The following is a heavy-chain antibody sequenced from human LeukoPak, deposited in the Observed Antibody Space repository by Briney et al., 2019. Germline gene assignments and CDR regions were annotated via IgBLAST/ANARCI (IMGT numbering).Heavy chain of an antibody. CDR1: GFTFSHYY. D-gene: IGHD3-10*01. V-gene: IGHV3-11*04. J-gene: IGHJ5*02. Sequence: GGSLRLSCAASGFTFSHYYMSWIRQAPGKGLEWISYITSTGSTMYYADSVKGRFTISRDNAKNSLFLQMDSLRAEDTAVYYCARDHTYYASRSPCVAWGQGTQVTVSS. CDR2: ITSTGSTM. CDR3: ARDHTYYASRSPCVA.